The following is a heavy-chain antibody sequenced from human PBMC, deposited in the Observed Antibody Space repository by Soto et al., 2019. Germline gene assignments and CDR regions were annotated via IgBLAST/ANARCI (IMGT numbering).Heavy chain of an antibody. V-gene: IGHV1-8*01. J-gene: IGHJ4*02. D-gene: IGHD3-22*01. CDR1: GYTFTSFD. Sequence: QVQLVQSGAEVKKPGASVKVSCKASGYTFTSFDINWVRQATGQGLEWMGWMNPNSGNTGYAQKFQGRVTMTRNTSISTAYMELSSLRSEDTAVYYCARADYYDRSGYLLPCGYWGQGTLVTVSS. CDR3: ARADYYDRSGYLLPCGY. CDR2: MNPNSGNT.